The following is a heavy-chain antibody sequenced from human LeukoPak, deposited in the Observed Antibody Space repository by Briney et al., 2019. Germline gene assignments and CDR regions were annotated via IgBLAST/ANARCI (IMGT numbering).Heavy chain of an antibody. Sequence: PSQTLSLTCTVSGRSITSDDYYWPWIRQPPGKGLEWIGYLSYTGGTHYSPSLKSRVTISVDTTKNQFSLNLTSVTAADTAVFFCAIIAASGARTADYWGQGTLVTVSS. CDR1: GRSITSDDYY. V-gene: IGHV4-30-4*01. J-gene: IGHJ4*02. CDR3: AIIAASGARTADY. D-gene: IGHD6-13*01. CDR2: LSYTGGT.